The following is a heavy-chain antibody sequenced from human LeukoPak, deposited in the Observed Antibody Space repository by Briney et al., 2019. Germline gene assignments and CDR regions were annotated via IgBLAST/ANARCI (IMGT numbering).Heavy chain of an antibody. V-gene: IGHV3-53*01. J-gene: IGHJ4*02. D-gene: IGHD1-20*01. Sequence: PGGSLRLSCGASGFTVSSHYMTRVRQAPGKGLEWVSVIYSGGLTYYADSVKGRFTVSRDNSKNTLYLQMNSLRAEDTAVYYCARGLGQNNWNDGYWGQGTLVTVSS. CDR3: ARGLGQNNWNDGY. CDR2: IYSGGLT. CDR1: GFTVSSHY.